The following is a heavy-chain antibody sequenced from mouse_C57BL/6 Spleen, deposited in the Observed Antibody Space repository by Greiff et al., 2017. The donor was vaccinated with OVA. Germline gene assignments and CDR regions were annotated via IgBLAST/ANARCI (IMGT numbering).Heavy chain of an antibody. V-gene: IGHV5-6*01. CDR2: ISSGGSYT. CDR3: ASGNFDY. J-gene: IGHJ2*01. CDR1: GFTFSSYG. Sequence: EVQLQQSGGDLVKPGGSLKLSCAASGFTFSSYGMSWVRQTPDKRLEWVATISSGGSYTYYPDSVKGRFTISRDNAKNTLYLQMSSLKSEDTAMYYCASGNFDYWGQGTTLTVSS. D-gene: IGHD1-1*02.